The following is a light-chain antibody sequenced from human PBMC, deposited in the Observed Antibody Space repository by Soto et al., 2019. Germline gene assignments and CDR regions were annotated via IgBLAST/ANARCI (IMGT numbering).Light chain of an antibody. J-gene: IGKJ4*01. CDR1: QSVSSH. CDR3: QQYGNSPPRT. V-gene: IGKV3-20*01. Sequence: EIVLTQSPGTLSLSPGERATLSCRASQSVSSHLAWYQQRPGQAPRLLIYGASIRATGIPDRFSGSGSGTDFTLTISRLEPEDFELYYCQQYGNSPPRTFGGGTKVEIK. CDR2: GAS.